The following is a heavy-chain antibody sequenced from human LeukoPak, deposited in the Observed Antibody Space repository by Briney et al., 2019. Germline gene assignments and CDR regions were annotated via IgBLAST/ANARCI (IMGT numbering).Heavy chain of an antibody. V-gene: IGHV1-2*02. J-gene: IGHJ4*02. CDR1: GYTFTGYC. CDR3: AYDSSGYYSLDY. Sequence: GASVKVSCKASGYTFTGYCMHWVRQAPGQGLEWMGWINPNSGGTNYVQKFQGRDTMTRDTSISTAYMELSRLRSDDTAVYYCAYDSSGYYSLDYWGQGTLVTVSS. D-gene: IGHD3-22*01. CDR2: INPNSGGT.